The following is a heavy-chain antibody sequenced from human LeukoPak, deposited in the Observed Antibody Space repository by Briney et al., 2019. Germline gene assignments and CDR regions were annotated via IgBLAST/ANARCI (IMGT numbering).Heavy chain of an antibody. V-gene: IGHV4-61*02. Sequence: SETLSLTCTVSGGSISGNHYWSWIRQPAGKGLEWIGRISPSGSTKYNPSLKGRVTISVDTSKNQFSLRLSSVTAADPAVYYCARSSGSYYHYWGQGTLVTVSS. CDR2: ISPSGST. CDR3: ARSSGSYYHY. D-gene: IGHD3-10*01. CDR1: GGSISGNHY. J-gene: IGHJ4*02.